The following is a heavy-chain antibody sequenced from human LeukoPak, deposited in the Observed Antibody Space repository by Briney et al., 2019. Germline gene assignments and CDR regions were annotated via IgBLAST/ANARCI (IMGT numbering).Heavy chain of an antibody. Sequence: PSETLSLTCTVSGGSISSHYWSWIRQPAGKGLEWIGRIYTSGSTNYNPSLKSRVTMSVDTSKNQFSLKLSSVTAADTAVYYCARDSVHYYDSSGPDGYFDYWGQGTLVTVSS. D-gene: IGHD3-22*01. V-gene: IGHV4-4*07. J-gene: IGHJ4*02. CDR3: ARDSVHYYDSSGPDGYFDY. CDR2: IYTSGST. CDR1: GGSISSHY.